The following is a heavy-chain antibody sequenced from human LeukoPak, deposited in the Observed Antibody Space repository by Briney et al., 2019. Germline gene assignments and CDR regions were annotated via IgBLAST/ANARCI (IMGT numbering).Heavy chain of an antibody. Sequence: GGSLRLSCAASGFTFSSYAMSWVRQAPGKGLEWVSAISGSCGSTYYADSVKGRFTISRANSKNTLYLQMNSLRAEDTAVYYCAKDPMVVTQFDYWGQGTLVTVSS. CDR3: AKDPMVVTQFDY. CDR2: ISGSCGST. J-gene: IGHJ4*02. D-gene: IGHD4-23*01. CDR1: GFTFSSYA. V-gene: IGHV3-23*01.